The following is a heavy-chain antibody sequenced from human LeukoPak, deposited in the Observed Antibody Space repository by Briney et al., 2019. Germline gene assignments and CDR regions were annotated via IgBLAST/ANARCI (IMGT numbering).Heavy chain of an antibody. Sequence: ASVKVSCKASGYTFTGYYMHWVRQAPGQGLEWMGWINPNSGGTNYAQKFQGRVTMTRDTSISTAYMELSRLRSDDTAVYYCARDRKFYYGSALRYMDVWGKGTTVTVSS. CDR3: ARDRKFYYGSALRYMDV. CDR2: INPNSGGT. CDR1: GYTFTGYY. J-gene: IGHJ6*03. V-gene: IGHV1-2*02. D-gene: IGHD3-10*01.